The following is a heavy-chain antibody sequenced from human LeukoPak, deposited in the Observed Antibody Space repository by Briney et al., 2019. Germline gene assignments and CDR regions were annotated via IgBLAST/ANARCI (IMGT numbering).Heavy chain of an antibody. CDR2: INSDGSST. Sequence: GGSLRLSCAASGFTFSSYWMHWVRRAPGKGLVWVSRINSDGSSTSYADSVKGRFTISRDNAKNTLYLQMNSLRAEDTAVYYCASVDYYGSGSYYPYWGQGTLVTVSS. CDR1: GFTFSSYW. CDR3: ASVDYYGSGSYYPY. J-gene: IGHJ4*02. V-gene: IGHV3-74*01. D-gene: IGHD3-10*01.